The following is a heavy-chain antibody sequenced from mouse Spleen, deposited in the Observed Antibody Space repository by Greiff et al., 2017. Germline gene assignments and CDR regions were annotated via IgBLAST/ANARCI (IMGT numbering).Heavy chain of an antibody. CDR1: GYSFTSYY. Sequence: QVQLKQSGPELVKPGASVKISCKASGYSFTSYYIHWVKQRPGQGLEWIGWIYPGSGNTKYNEKFKGKATLTADTSSSTAYMQLSSLTSEDSAVYYCARGFYDYALYYYAMDYWGQGTSVTVSS. D-gene: IGHD2-4*01. V-gene: IGHV1-66*01. CDR2: IYPGSGNT. CDR3: ARGFYDYALYYYAMDY. J-gene: IGHJ4*01.